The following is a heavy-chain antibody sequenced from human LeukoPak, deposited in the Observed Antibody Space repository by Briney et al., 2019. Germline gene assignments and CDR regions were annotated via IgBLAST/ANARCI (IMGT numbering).Heavy chain of an antibody. V-gene: IGHV3-73*01. J-gene: IGHJ3*02. CDR1: GFTFSGSA. D-gene: IGHD5-18*01. Sequence: PGGSLRLSCAASGFTFSGSAMHWVRQASGKGLEWVGRIRSKANSYATAYAASVKGRFTISRDDSKNTAYLQMNSLKTEDTAVYYCTRHAGYSYGYFTGTLDDAFDIWGQGTMVTVSS. CDR3: TRHAGYSYGYFTGTLDDAFDI. CDR2: IRSKANSYAT.